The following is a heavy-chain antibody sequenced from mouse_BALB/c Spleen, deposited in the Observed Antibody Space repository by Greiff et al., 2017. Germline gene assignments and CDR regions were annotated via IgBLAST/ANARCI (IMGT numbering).Heavy chain of an antibody. CDR3: ADMITTGYYYAMDY. Sequence: EVQRVESGPGLVKPSQSLSLTCTVTGYSITSDYAWHWIRQFPGNKLERLGYISYSGYPSYNPSLKSQISITRYTSKNQFFLQLNSVTTEDTATYYCADMITTGYYYAMDYWGQGTSVTGSS. D-gene: IGHD2-4*01. CDR2: ISYSGYP. CDR1: GYSITSDYA. V-gene: IGHV3-2*02. J-gene: IGHJ4*01.